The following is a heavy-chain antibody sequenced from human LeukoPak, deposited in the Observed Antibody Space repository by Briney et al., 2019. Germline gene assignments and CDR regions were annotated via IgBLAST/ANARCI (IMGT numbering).Heavy chain of an antibody. J-gene: IGHJ5*02. Sequence: GSSVTVSCKASVGTFSSYAISWVRQAPGQGLEWMGRIIPIFGTANYAQKFQGRVTITTDESKSTAYMELSSLRSEDTAVYYCARDGYSSSWYGSYWFDPWGQGTLVTVSS. CDR2: IIPIFGTA. CDR1: VGTFSSYA. D-gene: IGHD6-13*01. V-gene: IGHV1-69*05. CDR3: ARDGYSSSWYGSYWFDP.